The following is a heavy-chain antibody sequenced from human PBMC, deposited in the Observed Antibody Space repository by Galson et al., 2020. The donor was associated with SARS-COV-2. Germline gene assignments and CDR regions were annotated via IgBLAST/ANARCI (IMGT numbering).Heavy chain of an antibody. CDR2: ISTSGSYI. J-gene: IGHJ4*02. V-gene: IGHV3-21*01. CDR3: AGDAALGMIRGVGHFDY. D-gene: IGHD3-10*01. CDR1: GFTFSTYN. Sequence: PGGSLRLTCAASGFTFSTYNINWVRQAPGKALEWVSSISTSGSYIYYSDSAKGRFTISRDNAKNSLYLQMNSLRAEDTAVYYCAGDAALGMIRGVGHFDYWGQGTLVTVSS.